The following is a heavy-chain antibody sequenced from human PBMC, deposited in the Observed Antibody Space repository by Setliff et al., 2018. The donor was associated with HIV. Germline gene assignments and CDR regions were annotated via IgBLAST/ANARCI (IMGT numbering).Heavy chain of an antibody. CDR3: TPTDYGGSDY. CDR2: IRSKAYGGTI. Sequence: HPGGSLRLSCVVSEFTFSDYWMSWVRQAPGKGLEWVGFIRSKAYGGTIEYAASVKGRFTISRDDSKSIAYLQMNSLKTEDTAVYYCTPTDYGGSDYWGQGTLVTVSS. CDR1: EFTFSDYW. V-gene: IGHV3-49*04. D-gene: IGHD3-10*01. J-gene: IGHJ4*02.